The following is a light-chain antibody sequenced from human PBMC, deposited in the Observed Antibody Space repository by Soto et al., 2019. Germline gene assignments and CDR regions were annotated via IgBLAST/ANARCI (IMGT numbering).Light chain of an antibody. V-gene: IGKV3-20*01. Sequence: EIVLTQSPGTLSLSPGERATLSCRASQSVNSNYLAWYQQKPGQGPRLLMYGASSRATGIPDRFSGSGSGTDFTLTISRLEPEDFAVYYCQQYDNSPRPLGQGTKVQIK. J-gene: IGKJ1*01. CDR1: QSVNSNY. CDR2: GAS. CDR3: QQYDNSPRP.